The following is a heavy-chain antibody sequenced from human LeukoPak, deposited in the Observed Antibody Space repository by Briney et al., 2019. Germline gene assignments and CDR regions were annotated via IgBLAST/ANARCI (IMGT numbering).Heavy chain of an antibody. D-gene: IGHD4-17*01. V-gene: IGHV1-18*01. CDR2: TSAYNGNT. J-gene: IGHJ4*02. CDR3: ARVIYGDYGGYFDY. CDR1: GYTFTSYG. Sequence: ASVKVSCKASGYTFTSYGISWVRQAPGQGLEWMGWTSAYNGNTNYAQKLQGRVTMTTDTSTSTAYMELRSLRSDDTAVYYCARVIYGDYGGYFDYWGQGTLVTVSS.